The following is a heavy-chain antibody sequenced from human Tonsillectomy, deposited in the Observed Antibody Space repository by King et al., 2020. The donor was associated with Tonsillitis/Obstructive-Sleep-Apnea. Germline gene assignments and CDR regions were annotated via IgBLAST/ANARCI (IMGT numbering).Heavy chain of an antibody. J-gene: IGHJ4*02. Sequence: VQLVESGAEVKKPGSSVRVSCKASGGTFSTYAISWVRQAPGQGLDWMGGIIPIFGTANYAQKFQGRGTITADESTRTAYMGLSSLSSEDTAVYYCAGGRGHSYGHWFYFDYWGQGTLVTVSS. V-gene: IGHV1-69*01. D-gene: IGHD5-18*01. CDR2: IIPIFGTA. CDR3: AGGRGHSYGHWFYFDY. CDR1: GGTFSTYA.